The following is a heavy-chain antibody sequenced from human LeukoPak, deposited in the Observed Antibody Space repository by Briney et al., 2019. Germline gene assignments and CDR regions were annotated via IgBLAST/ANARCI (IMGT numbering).Heavy chain of an antibody. CDR2: ISGSGGST. V-gene: IGHV3-23*01. J-gene: IGHJ4*02. CDR1: GFTFSSYA. D-gene: IGHD3-22*01. Sequence: GGSLRLSCAASGFTFSSYAMSWVRQAPGKGLEWVSAISGSGGSTYYADSVKGRFTISRDNSKNTLCLQMNSLRAEDTAVYYCAKATYYDSSVGSFDYWGQGTLVTVSS. CDR3: AKATYYDSSVGSFDY.